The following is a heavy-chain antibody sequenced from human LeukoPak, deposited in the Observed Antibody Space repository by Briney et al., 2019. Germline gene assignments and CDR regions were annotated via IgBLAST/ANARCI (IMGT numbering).Heavy chain of an antibody. J-gene: IGHJ6*02. CDR1: GGSISSSSYY. V-gene: IGHV4-39*01. D-gene: IGHD6-13*01. CDR3: ARHPRNLIAAAAPSLDYYYYGMDV. CDR2: IYYSGST. Sequence: PSETLSLTCTVSGGSISSSSYYWGWIRQPPGKGLEWIGSIYYSGSTYYNPSLKSRVTISVDTSKNQFSLKLSSVTAADTAVYYCARHPRNLIAAAAPSLDYYYYGMDVWGQGTTVTVSS.